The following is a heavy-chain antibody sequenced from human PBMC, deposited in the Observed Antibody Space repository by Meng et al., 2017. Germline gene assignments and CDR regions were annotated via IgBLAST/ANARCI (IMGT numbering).Heavy chain of an antibody. CDR2: ISAGGTT. D-gene: IGHD3-22*01. V-gene: IGHV3-69-1*01. CDR3: ARVVYDSSGYPFDY. CDR1: GFSFSNYA. Sequence: GESLKISCAASGFSFSNYAMNWVRQAPGTGLEWVASISAGGTTYYAESVKGRFTISRDNAKNSLYLQMNSLRADDTAVYYCARVVYDSSGYPFDYWGQGTLVTVSS. J-gene: IGHJ4*02.